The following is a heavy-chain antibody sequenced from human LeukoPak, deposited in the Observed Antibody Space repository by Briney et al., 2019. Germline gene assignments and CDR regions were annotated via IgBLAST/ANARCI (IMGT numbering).Heavy chain of an antibody. Sequence: GRSLRLSCAASGFTFDDYAMHWVRQGPGKGLEWVSSISWNSGSIVYADSVKGRFTISRDNANNSLFLQMNSLRPDDTASYYCAKGLSSGYPGMQYFEHWGQGTLVTVSS. D-gene: IGHD6-25*01. CDR3: AKGLSSGYPGMQYFEH. V-gene: IGHV3-9*01. J-gene: IGHJ4*02. CDR1: GFTFDDYA. CDR2: ISWNSGSI.